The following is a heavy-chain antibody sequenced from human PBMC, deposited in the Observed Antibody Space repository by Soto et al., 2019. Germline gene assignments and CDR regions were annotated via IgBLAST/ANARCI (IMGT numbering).Heavy chain of an antibody. J-gene: IGHJ5*02. CDR3: AREGAYYYDSSGYYHTRGWFDP. CDR2: ITSSGSTT. Sequence: GGSLRLSCAASGFTFSDYYMSWIRQAPGKGLEWVSSITSSGSTTYYTDSVKGRFTISRDNAKNSLYLQMNSLRAEDTAVYYCAREGAYYYDSSGYYHTRGWFDPWGQGTLVTVSS. D-gene: IGHD3-22*01. V-gene: IGHV3-11*01. CDR1: GFTFSDYY.